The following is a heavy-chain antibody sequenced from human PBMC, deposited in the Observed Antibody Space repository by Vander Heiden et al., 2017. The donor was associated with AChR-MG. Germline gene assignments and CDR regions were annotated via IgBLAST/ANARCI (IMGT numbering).Heavy chain of an antibody. Sequence: EVKKPGASVKVSCKSSGYTFTGYYFHWVRQAPGQGLEWMGWINPNSGGTNYAQKFQGRVTMTRDTSISTAYMELSRLRSDDTAVYYCATSSGADNWFDPWGQGTLVTVSS. D-gene: IGHD3-22*01. CDR1: GYTFTGYY. V-gene: IGHV1-2*02. CDR3: ATSSGADNWFDP. CDR2: INPNSGGT. J-gene: IGHJ5*02.